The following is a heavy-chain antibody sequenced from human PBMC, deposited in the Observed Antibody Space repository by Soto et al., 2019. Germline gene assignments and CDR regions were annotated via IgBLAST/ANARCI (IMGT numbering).Heavy chain of an antibody. D-gene: IGHD3-16*01. Sequence: RASVKVSCKDSGGLFSSFAISWVRQAPGQGLEWMGGIIPVFGTTNYAQKFQGRVTITADESTNTAYMELSSLTSDDTAMYYCARGGGPYVWFNGFWGQGXQVTVYS. CDR2: IIPVFGTT. V-gene: IGHV1-69*13. CDR3: ARGGGPYVWFNGF. CDR1: GGLFSSFA. J-gene: IGHJ4*02.